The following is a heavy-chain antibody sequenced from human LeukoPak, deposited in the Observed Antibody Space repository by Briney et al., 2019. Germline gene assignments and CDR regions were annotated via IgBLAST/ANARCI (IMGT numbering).Heavy chain of an antibody. V-gene: IGHV1-69*13. CDR2: IIPIFGTA. J-gene: IGHJ3*02. D-gene: IGHD6-19*01. CDR3: ARGIAVAGSDAFDI. CDR1: GGTFSSYA. Sequence: GASVKVSCKASGGTFSSYAISWVRQAPGQGLEWMGGIIPIFGTANYAQKLQGRVTITADESTSTAYMELSSLRSEDTAVYYCARGIAVAGSDAFDIWGQGTMVTVSS.